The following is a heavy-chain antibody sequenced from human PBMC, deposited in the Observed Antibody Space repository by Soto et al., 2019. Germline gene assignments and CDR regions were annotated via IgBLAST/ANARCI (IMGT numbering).Heavy chain of an antibody. V-gene: IGHV3-30-3*01. CDR1: GFTFSSYA. D-gene: IGHD6-19*01. CDR2: ISYDGSNK. CDR3: AGLAVGGHP. J-gene: IGHJ5*02. Sequence: QVQLVESGGGVVQPGRSLRLSCAASGFTFSSYAMHWVRQAPGKGLEWVAVISYDGSNKYYADSVKGRFTISRDNSKNTLYLQMTSLRAEDTAVYYCAGLAVGGHPWGRGTLVTVSS.